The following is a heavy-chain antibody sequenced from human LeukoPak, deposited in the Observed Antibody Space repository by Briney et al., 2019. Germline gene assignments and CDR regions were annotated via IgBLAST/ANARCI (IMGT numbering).Heavy chain of an antibody. CDR3: ARVHYDTSVYYLDY. Sequence: GGSLRLSCAASGFTFSSYSMNWVRQAPGKGLEWVSYISSSSSTIYYADSVKGRFTISRDDSKNPLYLQMNSLKIEDTAVYYCARVHYDTSVYYLDYWGQGTLVTVSS. V-gene: IGHV3-48*01. D-gene: IGHD3-22*01. CDR2: ISSSSSTI. J-gene: IGHJ4*02. CDR1: GFTFSSYS.